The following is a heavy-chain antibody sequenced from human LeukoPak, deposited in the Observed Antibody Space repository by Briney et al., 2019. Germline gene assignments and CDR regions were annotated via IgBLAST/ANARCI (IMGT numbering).Heavy chain of an antibody. CDR3: ARDYDSSGWGYYYGMDV. D-gene: IGHD3-22*01. CDR1: GGSISSGDYY. J-gene: IGHJ6*02. V-gene: IGHV4-30-4*01. CDR2: IYYSGST. Sequence: SQTLSLTCTVSGGSISSGDYYWSWIRQPPGKGLEWIGYIYYSGSTYYNPSLKSRVTISVDTSKTQFSLKLSSVTAADTAVYYCARDYDSSGWGYYYGMDVWGQGTTVTVSS.